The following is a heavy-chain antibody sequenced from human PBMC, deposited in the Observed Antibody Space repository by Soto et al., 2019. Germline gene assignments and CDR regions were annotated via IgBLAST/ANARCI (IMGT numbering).Heavy chain of an antibody. CDR3: TRVPSIPGARVPDY. CDR1: GFTFSKNW. V-gene: IGHV3-7*01. CDR2: IKEDGSEK. J-gene: IGHJ4*02. D-gene: IGHD2-2*01. Sequence: EVQLVESGGGLVQPGGSLRLSCAASGFTFSKNWMSWVRQAPGKGLEWVANIKEDGSEKYYVDSVKGRFTISRDNAKNSLYLHMDSLRAEDTAVYYCTRVPSIPGARVPDYWGQGTLVTVSS.